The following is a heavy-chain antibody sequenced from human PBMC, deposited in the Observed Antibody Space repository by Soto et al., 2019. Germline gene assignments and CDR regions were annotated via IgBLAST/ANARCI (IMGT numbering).Heavy chain of an antibody. V-gene: IGHV3-30-3*01. CDR1: GFTFSNYA. J-gene: IGHJ4*02. CDR3: ARDKCSGGHCYSYFDY. CDR2: ISYDGSSK. D-gene: IGHD2-15*01. Sequence: PGGSLRLSCAASGFTFSNYAMNWVRQAPGKGLEWVAVISYDGSSKYFADSVKGRFTISRDNSKNTLYLHMNSLRPEDTAVYYCARDKCSGGHCYSYFDYWGQGILVTVSS.